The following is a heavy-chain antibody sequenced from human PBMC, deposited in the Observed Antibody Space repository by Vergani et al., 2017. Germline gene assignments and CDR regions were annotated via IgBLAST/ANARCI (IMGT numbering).Heavy chain of an antibody. Sequence: VHLVQSGAEVKQAGESLRISCKTSGYIFPRFWIGWVRQLPGKGLEWIGYIYPGDSDVRYDPSFQDRITISADSSISTAYLKWRSLKSSDTAMYYCAPDPQNWGFDYWGQGTLVTVSS. V-gene: IGHV5-51*01. J-gene: IGHJ4*02. CDR2: IYPGDSDV. CDR1: GYIFPRFW. CDR3: APDPQNWGFDY. D-gene: IGHD7-27*01.